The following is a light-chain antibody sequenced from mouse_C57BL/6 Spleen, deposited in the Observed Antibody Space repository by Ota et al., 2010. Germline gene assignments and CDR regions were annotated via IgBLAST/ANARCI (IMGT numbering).Light chain of an antibody. V-gene: IGKV3-9*01. J-gene: IGKJ2*01. CDR2: RAS. CDR1: ESVSFAGTSL. Sequence: DIVLTQSPASLAVSLGQRATISCQASESVSFAGTSLMHWYQQKPGQPPKLLIYRASNLASGVPARFSGSGSGTSYSLTISRVEAEDAATYYCQQWSSNPPTFGGGDQAGNKT. CDR3: QQWSSNPPT.